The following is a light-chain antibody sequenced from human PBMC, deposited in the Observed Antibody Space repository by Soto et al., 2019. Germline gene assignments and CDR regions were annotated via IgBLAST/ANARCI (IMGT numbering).Light chain of an antibody. CDR2: EVS. Sequence: QSALTQPPSASGSPGQSVTISCTGTSSDAGGYNYVSWYQQYPGKAPKLMIYEVSKRPSGVPDRFSGSKSGNTASLTVSGLQAEDEADYYCSSYAGSNNLGVFGGGTKLTVL. CDR1: SSDAGGYNY. V-gene: IGLV2-8*01. J-gene: IGLJ3*02. CDR3: SSYAGSNNLGV.